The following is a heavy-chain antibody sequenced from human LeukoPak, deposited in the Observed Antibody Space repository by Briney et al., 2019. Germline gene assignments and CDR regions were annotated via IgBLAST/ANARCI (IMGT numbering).Heavy chain of an antibody. CDR2: ISYDGNNI. V-gene: IGHV3-30*18. D-gene: IGHD2-2*01. CDR3: AKSHCSSTSCYFDY. CDR1: GFTFSSYG. Sequence: LPGRSLRLSCAASGFTFSSYGMHWVRQAPGKGLEWVAVISYDGNNIYYADSVKGRFTISRDNSKNTLYLQMNSLRAEDTAVYYCAKSHCSSTSCYFDYWGQGTLVTVSS. J-gene: IGHJ4*02.